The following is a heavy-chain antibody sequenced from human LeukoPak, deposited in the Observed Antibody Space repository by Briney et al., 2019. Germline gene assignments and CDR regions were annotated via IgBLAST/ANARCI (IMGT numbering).Heavy chain of an antibody. CDR2: IHAGTGNT. V-gene: IGHV1-3*01. CDR1: GYTFISYA. J-gene: IGHJ5*02. CDR3: ARDITIGTTRFDP. Sequence: GASVKVSCKASGYTFISYAIHWVRQAPGQRLEWMGWIHAGTGNTKYSQKFQGRVTITRDTSANTVYMELSRLRPEDTAVYYCARDITIGTTRFDPWGQGTLATVSP. D-gene: IGHD1-1*01.